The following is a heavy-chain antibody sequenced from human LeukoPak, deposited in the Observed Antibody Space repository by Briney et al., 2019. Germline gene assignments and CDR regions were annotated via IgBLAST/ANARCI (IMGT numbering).Heavy chain of an antibody. D-gene: IGHD6-19*01. CDR2: ISRTGVAT. Sequence: GGSLRLSCAASGFTFISFAMSWVRQAPGKGLEWVSTISRTGVATYYANSVKGRFTISRDNSKNTVYLQMNSLRAEDTAVYYCARDHGSGWTWAYDYWGQGTLVTVSS. J-gene: IGHJ4*02. V-gene: IGHV3-23*01. CDR3: ARDHGSGWTWAYDY. CDR1: GFTFISFA.